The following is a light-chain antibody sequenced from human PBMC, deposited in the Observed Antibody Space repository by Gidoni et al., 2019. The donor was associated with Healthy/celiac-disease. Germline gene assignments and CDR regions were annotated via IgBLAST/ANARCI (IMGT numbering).Light chain of an antibody. CDR2: WAS. V-gene: IGKV4-1*01. Sequence: DIVITQSPDPLAVSLGERATINCKSSQSVLYSSNNKNYLAWYQQKPGQPPKLLIYWASTRESGVPDRFSGSGSGTDFTLTISSLQAEDVAVYYCQQYYSTRPITFGQGTRLEIK. J-gene: IGKJ5*01. CDR3: QQYYSTRPIT. CDR1: QSVLYSSNNKNY.